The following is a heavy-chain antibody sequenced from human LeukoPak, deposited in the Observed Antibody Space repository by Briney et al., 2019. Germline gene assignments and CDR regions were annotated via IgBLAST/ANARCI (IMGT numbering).Heavy chain of an antibody. CDR3: ARDRDYSSGWYGDAFDI. Sequence: PSETLSLTCTVSDGSISSSTYFWGWIRQPPGKGLEWIGNIYDTGSTYYNPSLKSRVTISVDRSNNQFSLKLNSVTAADTALYYCARDRDYSSGWYGDAFDIWGQGTMVTVSS. CDR1: DGSISSSTYF. CDR2: IYDTGST. V-gene: IGHV4-39*07. J-gene: IGHJ3*02. D-gene: IGHD6-19*01.